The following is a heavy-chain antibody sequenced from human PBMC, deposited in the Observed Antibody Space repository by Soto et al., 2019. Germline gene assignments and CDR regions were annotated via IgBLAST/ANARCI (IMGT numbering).Heavy chain of an antibody. D-gene: IGHD2-2*01. Sequence: EVQLVETGGGLIQPGGSLRLSCAASGFTVSSNYMSWVRQAPGKGLEWVSVIYSGGSTYYADSVKGRFTISRDNSKNTLYLQMNSLRAEDTAVYYCARGVLPAAISDYYYYGMDVWGQGTTVTVSS. CDR3: ARGVLPAAISDYYYYGMDV. CDR1: GFTVSSNY. CDR2: IYSGGST. J-gene: IGHJ6*02. V-gene: IGHV3-53*02.